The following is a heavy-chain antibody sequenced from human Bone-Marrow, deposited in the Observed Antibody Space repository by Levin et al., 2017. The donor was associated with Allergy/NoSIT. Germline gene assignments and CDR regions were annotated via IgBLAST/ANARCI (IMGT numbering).Heavy chain of an antibody. Sequence: GESLKISCAASGFTFSTSWMTWVRQAPGKGLEWVANINQGGSEKYYVDSVKGRFTISRDDATNSLYLQMNSLRGEDTAVYYCARDFSASVWGQGTTVTVSS. CDR1: GFTFSTSW. V-gene: IGHV3-7*01. J-gene: IGHJ6*02. CDR3: ARDFSASV. D-gene: IGHD6-19*01. CDR2: INQGGSEK.